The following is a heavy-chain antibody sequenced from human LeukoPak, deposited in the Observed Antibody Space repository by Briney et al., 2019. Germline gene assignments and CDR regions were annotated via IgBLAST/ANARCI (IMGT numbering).Heavy chain of an antibody. J-gene: IGHJ4*02. Sequence: PSETLSLTCTVSGGSISSYYWSWIRQPPGKGLEWIGYIYNSGSTNYNPSLKSRVTISVDTSKNQFSLKLSSVTAADTAVYYCARHGSGSYYRPYKSYYFDYWGQGTLVTVSS. D-gene: IGHD3-10*01. V-gene: IGHV4-59*12. CDR3: ARHGSGSYYRPYKSYYFDY. CDR1: GGSISSYY. CDR2: IYNSGST.